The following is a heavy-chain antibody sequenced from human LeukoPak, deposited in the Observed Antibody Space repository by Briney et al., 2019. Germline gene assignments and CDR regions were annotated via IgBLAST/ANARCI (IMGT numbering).Heavy chain of an antibody. Sequence: GGSLRLSCAASGVTFSSSSISWVRQAPGKGLEWVSAITDAVGSTHYADSVKGRFTISSDNSKNTVYLQMNSLRPEDMAVYYCAKEIFSGLLYIDYWGQGTLVTVSS. J-gene: IGHJ4*02. CDR1: GVTFSSSS. CDR3: AKEIFSGLLYIDY. D-gene: IGHD5-12*01. CDR2: ITDAVGST. V-gene: IGHV3-23*01.